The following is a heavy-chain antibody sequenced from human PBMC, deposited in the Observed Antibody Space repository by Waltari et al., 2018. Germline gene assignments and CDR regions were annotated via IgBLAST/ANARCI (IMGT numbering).Heavy chain of an antibody. CDR1: GFTFSSYA. D-gene: IGHD3-10*01. V-gene: IGHV3-30*01. J-gene: IGHJ4*02. CDR3: ARGRFDYFDY. Sequence: QVQMVESGGGVVQPGRPMRLSCVASGFTFSSYAMHWVRQAPGKGLEWVAVISYDGSNKYYADSVKGRFTISRDNSKNTLYLQMNSLRAEDTAVYYCARGRFDYFDYWGQGTLVTVSS. CDR2: ISYDGSNK.